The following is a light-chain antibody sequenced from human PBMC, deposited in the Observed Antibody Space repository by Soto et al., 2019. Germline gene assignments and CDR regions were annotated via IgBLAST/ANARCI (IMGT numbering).Light chain of an antibody. CDR1: SSDVGGYDR. J-gene: IGLJ2*01. V-gene: IGLV2-8*01. Sequence: QAVVTQPPSASGSPGQSVTISCTGTSSDVGGYDRVSWYQQHPGKVPKLMIYEVSKRPSGVPDRFSASKSGNTASLTVSGLQTEDEADYYCSSYAGSNNYVVFGGGTKLTVL. CDR3: SSYAGSNNYVV. CDR2: EVS.